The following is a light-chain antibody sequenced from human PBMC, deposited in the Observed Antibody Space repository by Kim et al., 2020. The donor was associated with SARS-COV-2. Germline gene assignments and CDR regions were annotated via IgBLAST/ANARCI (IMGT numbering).Light chain of an antibody. Sequence: GATPCCRATQSVTRSYLAWYQQIPGPAPRLLIYGAANRATGIPNRFSGRGSGTDFTLTISRLEPEDVAVYYCQQYQQYAGSPSTTFGQGTRLEIK. J-gene: IGKJ5*01. CDR1: QSVTRSY. CDR3: QQYQQYAGSPSTT. V-gene: IGKV3-20*01. CDR2: GAA.